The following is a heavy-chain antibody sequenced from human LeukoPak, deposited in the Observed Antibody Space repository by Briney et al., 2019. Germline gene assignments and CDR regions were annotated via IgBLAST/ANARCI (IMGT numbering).Heavy chain of an antibody. CDR3: ARDGAPQLGY. CDR1: GFTFSSYS. CDR2: ISSSSSYT. Sequence: GGSLRLSCAASGFTFSSYSMNWVRQAPGKGLEWVSSISSSSSYTYYADSVKGRFTISRDNAKNSLYLQMNSLRAEDTAVYYCARDGAPQLGYWGQGTLVTVSS. J-gene: IGHJ4*02. D-gene: IGHD6-13*01. V-gene: IGHV3-21*01.